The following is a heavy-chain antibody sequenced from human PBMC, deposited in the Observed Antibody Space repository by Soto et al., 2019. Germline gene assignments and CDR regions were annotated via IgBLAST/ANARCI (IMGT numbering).Heavy chain of an antibody. CDR1: GGTFSTYT. D-gene: IGHD2-21*02. CDR3: ARGSPYCGPACSNTPYSSGMDV. CDR2: IIPLLGVP. J-gene: IGHJ6*02. Sequence: QVQLVQSGAEVKKPGSSVKVSCKTSGGTFSTYTITWVRQAPGQGLEWMGRIIPLLGVPNNAQKVQGRVTITAATSTTTASMAPRSLSSADTAVYSSARGSPYCGPACSNTPYSSGMDVWGHGTTVPVSS. V-gene: IGHV1-69*02.